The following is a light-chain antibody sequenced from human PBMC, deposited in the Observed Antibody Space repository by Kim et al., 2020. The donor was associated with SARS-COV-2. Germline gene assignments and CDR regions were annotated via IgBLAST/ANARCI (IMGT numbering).Light chain of an antibody. CDR3: QRYYSAPWT. CDR2: SGS. Sequence: AAVGESVAISRRARQDINNYLAGYQQKQGGAAKLLIYSGSGLPGGVPPRLCCSGSGPDFTLTTSSRQPEDAATNYCQRYYSAPWTFGQGTKVEI. V-gene: IGKV1-27*01. CDR1: QDINNY. J-gene: IGKJ1*01.